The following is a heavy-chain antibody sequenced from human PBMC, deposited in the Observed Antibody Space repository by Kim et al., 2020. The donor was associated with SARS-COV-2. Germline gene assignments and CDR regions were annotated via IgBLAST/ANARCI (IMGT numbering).Heavy chain of an antibody. V-gene: IGHV4-59*13. CDR2: IYYSGST. CDR3: ARADDYYESSGYYYNPGMDV. CDR1: GGSISSYY. J-gene: IGHJ6*02. D-gene: IGHD3-22*01. Sequence: SETLSLTCTVSGGSISSYYWSWIRQPPGKGLEWIGYIYYSGSTNYNPSLESRVTISVDTSKNQFSLKLSSVTAADTAVYYCARADDYYESSGYYYNPGMDVWGRGTTVTVSS.